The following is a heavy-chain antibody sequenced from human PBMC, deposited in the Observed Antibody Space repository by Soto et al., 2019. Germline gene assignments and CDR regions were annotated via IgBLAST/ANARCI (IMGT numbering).Heavy chain of an antibody. CDR1: GGSINSYY. V-gene: IGHV4-4*07. D-gene: IGHD5-18*01. Sequence: PSETLSLTRTVSGGSINSYYWTWIRQPAGKGLEWIGRIYSSGSNKYNPSLQSRVTMSLDTSKNQFSLRLTSVTAADTAVYYCAIEQLFSDWFDPWGQGTLVTVSS. CDR2: IYSSGSN. CDR3: AIEQLFSDWFDP. J-gene: IGHJ5*02.